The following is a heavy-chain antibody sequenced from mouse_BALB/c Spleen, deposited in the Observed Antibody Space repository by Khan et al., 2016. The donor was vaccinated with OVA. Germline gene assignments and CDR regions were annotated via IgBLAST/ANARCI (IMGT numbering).Heavy chain of an antibody. CDR2: INPSNGLT. CDR3: ARSTMIYWYFEV. D-gene: IGHD2-4*01. CDR1: DYTFTSYW. V-gene: IGHV1S81*02. J-gene: IGHJ1*01. Sequence: QVQLQQSGTELVKPGASVKLSCKASDYTFTSYWMHWVKQRPGQGLEWIGEINPSNGLTNYNDSFKNKATLTVDKSSSTAYMQLSSLTSEDSTVYYCARSTMIYWYFEVWGAGTTVTVSS.